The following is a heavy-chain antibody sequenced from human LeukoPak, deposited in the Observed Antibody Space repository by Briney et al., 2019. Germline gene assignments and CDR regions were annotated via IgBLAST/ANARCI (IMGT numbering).Heavy chain of an antibody. V-gene: IGHV4-59*08. CDR3: ARLKAASGTRYYYYGMDV. D-gene: IGHD6-13*01. CDR2: IYYSGST. J-gene: IGHJ6*02. Sequence: AETLSLTCTVSGGSISSYYWSWIRQPPGKGLEWVGYIYYSGSTNYNPSLKSRGTISVDTSNNQFSLKLRSVTAADTAVYYCARLKAASGTRYYYYGMDVWGQGTTDTLPS. CDR1: GGSISSYY.